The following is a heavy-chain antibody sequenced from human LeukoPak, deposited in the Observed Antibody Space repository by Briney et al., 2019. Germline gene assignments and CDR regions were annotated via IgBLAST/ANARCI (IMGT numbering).Heavy chain of an antibody. J-gene: IGHJ5*02. Sequence: ASVKVSCKASGYTFTGYYMHWVRQAPGQGLEWMGWINPSSGGTNYAQKFQGRVTMTRDTSISTAYMELSRLRSDDTAVYYCARGPSIAARPGNWFDPWGQGTLVNVSS. CDR1: GYTFTGYY. V-gene: IGHV1-2*02. CDR2: INPSSGGT. D-gene: IGHD6-6*01. CDR3: ARGPSIAARPGNWFDP.